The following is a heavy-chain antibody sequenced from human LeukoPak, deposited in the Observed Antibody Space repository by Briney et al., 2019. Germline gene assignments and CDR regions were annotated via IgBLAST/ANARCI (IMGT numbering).Heavy chain of an antibody. CDR2: ISRQGDTI. V-gene: IGHV3-11*01. Sequence: GGSLRLSCAASGFTFTDYFLDWICQAPGKGLDWVSHISRQGDTIEYADSVKGRFTISRDNAKNSLYLQMNLLRVEDTAVYFCARVRRGGDSRYFDYWGQGALVTVSS. D-gene: IGHD2-21*02. J-gene: IGHJ4*02. CDR1: GFTFTDYF. CDR3: ARVRRGGDSRYFDY.